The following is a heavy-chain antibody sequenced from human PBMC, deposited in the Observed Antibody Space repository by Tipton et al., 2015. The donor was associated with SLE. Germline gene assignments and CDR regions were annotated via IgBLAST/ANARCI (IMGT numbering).Heavy chain of an antibody. V-gene: IGHV3-7*03. J-gene: IGHJ3*02. CDR1: GFTFSSYW. CDR2: IKQDGSEK. CDR3: ARGIPYDNAFDI. Sequence: GSLRLSCAASGFTFSSYWMSWVRQAPGKGLEWVANIKQDGSEKYYVDSVKGRFTISRDNAKNSLYLQINSLRAEDTAVYYCARGIPYDNAFDIWGQGTMVTVSS. D-gene: IGHD3-22*01.